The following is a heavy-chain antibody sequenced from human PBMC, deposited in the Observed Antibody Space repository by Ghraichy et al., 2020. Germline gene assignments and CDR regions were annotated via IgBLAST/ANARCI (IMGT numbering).Heavy chain of an antibody. CDR2: ICYSGST. CDR3: ARRDRDSTCGYFDL. Sequence: SETLSLTCTVSGGSISSSSYYWGWIRPPPGQGLEWIGNICYSGSTYYNPSLKSRVTISVDTCKNQFSLRLRSVTAADTAVYYCARRDRDSTCGYFDLWGRGTLVTVSS. V-gene: IGHV4-39*01. CDR1: GGSISSSSYY. D-gene: IGHD2-2*01. J-gene: IGHJ2*01.